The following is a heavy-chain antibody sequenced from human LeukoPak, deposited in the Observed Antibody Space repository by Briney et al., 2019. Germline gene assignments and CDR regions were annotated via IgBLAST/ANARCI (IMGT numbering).Heavy chain of an antibody. Sequence: GGSLKLSCATSGFTFNTLGMNWVRQAPGKGLEWVSSISGDSVHKYYADSVRGRFTISRDYAKNSVSLEMNSLRVEDTAVYYCARGGGGYYDSSGYYPDYFDYWGQGTLVTVSS. CDR2: ISGDSVHK. CDR3: ARGGGGYYDSSGYYPDYFDY. V-gene: IGHV3-21*04. CDR1: GFTFNTLG. D-gene: IGHD3-22*01. J-gene: IGHJ4*02.